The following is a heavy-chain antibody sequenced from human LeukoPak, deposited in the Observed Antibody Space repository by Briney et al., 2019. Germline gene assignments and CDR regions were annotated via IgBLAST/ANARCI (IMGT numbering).Heavy chain of an antibody. D-gene: IGHD1-26*01. J-gene: IGHJ4*02. CDR2: INSDGFST. V-gene: IGHV3-74*01. CDR3: ARGTSGGYFDY. CDR1: GFTFSSFW. Sequence: GGSLRLSCAASGFTFSSFWIHWVRQVPGKGLVWVSRINSDGFSTSYADSVKGRFTISRDNAKNALYLQMNSLRAEDTAVYYCARGTSGGYFDYWGQGTLVTVSS.